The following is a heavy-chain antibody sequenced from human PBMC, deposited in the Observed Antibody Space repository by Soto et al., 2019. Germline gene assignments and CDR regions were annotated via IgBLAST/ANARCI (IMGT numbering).Heavy chain of an antibody. J-gene: IGHJ4*02. V-gene: IGHV1-69*02. Sequence: QVQLVQSGAEVKKPGSSVKVSCKASVGTISSYPISWVRQAPGQGLEWMGRIIPILGIANYAQKFQGRVTITADKSTSTAYMELSSLRSEDTAVYYCAGLPTAAGYLDCGGQGTLVTVSS. CDR2: IIPILGIA. CDR1: VGTISSYP. D-gene: IGHD6-13*01. CDR3: AGLPTAAGYLDC.